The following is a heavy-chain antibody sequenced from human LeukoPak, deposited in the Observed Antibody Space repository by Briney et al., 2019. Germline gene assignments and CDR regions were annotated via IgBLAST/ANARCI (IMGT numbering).Heavy chain of an antibody. V-gene: IGHV1-46*01. D-gene: IGHD3-10*01. CDR2: ISPTGGAT. CDR3: ARTYYYGSGSYYKSYYYYYMDV. CDR1: GYTFTNNW. Sequence: ASVKVSCKAFGYTFTNNWMHWVRQAPGQGPEWMGLISPTGGATAYAQKFQGRVTLTRDMSTSTDYLELSSLRSEDTAVYYCARTYYYGSGSYYKSYYYYYMDVWGKGTTVTVSS. J-gene: IGHJ6*03.